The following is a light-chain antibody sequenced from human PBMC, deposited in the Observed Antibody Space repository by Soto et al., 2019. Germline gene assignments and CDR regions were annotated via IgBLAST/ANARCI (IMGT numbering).Light chain of an antibody. CDR2: DVN. CDR1: SSDFGDSTY. Sequence: QSALTQPASVSGSPGQSITVSCTGTSSDFGDSTYASWYQQHPGKAPRLIIYDVNNRPSGVAARFSASRSGNTASLTISGLQAEDEADYYCTSYTRSGLIVFGTGTKVTVL. V-gene: IGLV2-14*01. CDR3: TSYTRSGLIV. J-gene: IGLJ1*01.